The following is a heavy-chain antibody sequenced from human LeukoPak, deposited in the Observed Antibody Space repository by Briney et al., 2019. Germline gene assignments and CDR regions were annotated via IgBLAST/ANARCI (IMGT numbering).Heavy chain of an antibody. CDR1: GFTFTSSA. CDR3: AARPDGYSYGTTPLDP. V-gene: IGHV1-58*01. D-gene: IGHD5-18*01. CDR2: IVVGSGNT. Sequence: SVKVSCKASGFTFTSSAVQWVRQARGQRLEWIGWIVVGSGNTNYAQKFQERVTITRDMSTSTAYMELSSLRSEDTAVYYCAARPDGYSYGTTPLDPWGQGTLVTVSS. J-gene: IGHJ5*02.